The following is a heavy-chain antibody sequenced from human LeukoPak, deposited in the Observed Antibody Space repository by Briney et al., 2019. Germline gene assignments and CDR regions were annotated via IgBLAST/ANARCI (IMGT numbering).Heavy chain of an antibody. Sequence: PGGSLRLSCAASGFTFSSYGMHWVRQAPGKGLEWVAFIRNDGGDKYYADSVKGRFTISRDNPKNTLYLQMNSLRAEDTAVYYCAKVLSSSWGYFGFWGQGTLVTVSS. J-gene: IGHJ4*02. CDR3: AKVLSSSWGYFGF. CDR1: GFTFSSYG. D-gene: IGHD6-13*01. CDR2: IRNDGGDK. V-gene: IGHV3-30*02.